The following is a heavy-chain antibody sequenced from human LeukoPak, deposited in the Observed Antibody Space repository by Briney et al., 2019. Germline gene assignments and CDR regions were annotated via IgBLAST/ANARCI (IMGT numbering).Heavy chain of an antibody. D-gene: IGHD3-9*01. CDR1: GGSISPYY. CDR2: IYYSGST. V-gene: IGHV4-59*12. Sequence: SETLSLTCTVSGGSISPYYWSWIRQPPGKGLEWIGYIYYSGSTNYNPSLKSRVTISVDTSKNQFSLKLSSVTAADTAVYYCARGSFLRYFDGGRKNYFDYWGQGTLVTVSS. J-gene: IGHJ4*02. CDR3: ARGSFLRYFDGGRKNYFDY.